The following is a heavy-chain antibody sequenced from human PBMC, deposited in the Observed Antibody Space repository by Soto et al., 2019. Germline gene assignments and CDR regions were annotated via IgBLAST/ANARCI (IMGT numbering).Heavy chain of an antibody. J-gene: IGHJ4*02. CDR1: GGTFSSYA. CDR3: ARGLLEGGATSGDY. D-gene: IGHD1-26*01. V-gene: IGHV1-69*13. CDR2: IIPIFGTA. Sequence: ASVKVSCKASGGTFSSYAISWVRQAPGQGLEWMGGIIPIFGTANYAQKFQGRVTITADESTSTAYMELSSLRSEDTAVYYCARGLLEGGATSGDYWGQGTLVTVS.